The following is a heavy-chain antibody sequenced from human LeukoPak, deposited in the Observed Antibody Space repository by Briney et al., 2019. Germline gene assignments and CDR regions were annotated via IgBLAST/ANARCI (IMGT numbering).Heavy chain of an antibody. CDR1: GNTFTGHY. J-gene: IGHJ3*02. Sequence: ASVEVSCKASGNTFTGHYIHWVRQVPGQGLEWLGWINPNSGGTGSAQKFQGRVTMTRDTSIGTAYMELFGLTSDDTAVYYCAREGCPKAFDIWGQGTLVTVSS. CDR3: AREGCPKAFDI. CDR2: INPNSGGT. D-gene: IGHD2-8*01. V-gene: IGHV1-2*02.